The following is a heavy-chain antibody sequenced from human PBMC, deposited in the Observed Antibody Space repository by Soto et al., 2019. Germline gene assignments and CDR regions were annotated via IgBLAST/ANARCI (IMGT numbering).Heavy chain of an antibody. V-gene: IGHV1-18*01. Sequence: ASVKVSCKASGYTFTSYSISWVRQAPGQGLEWMGWISAYNGNTNYAQKLQGRVTMTTDTSTSTAYMELRSLRSDDTAVYYCARHADITMIVVVWYYFDYWGQGTLVTVSS. J-gene: IGHJ4*02. CDR2: ISAYNGNT. D-gene: IGHD3-22*01. CDR1: GYTFTSYS. CDR3: ARHADITMIVVVWYYFDY.